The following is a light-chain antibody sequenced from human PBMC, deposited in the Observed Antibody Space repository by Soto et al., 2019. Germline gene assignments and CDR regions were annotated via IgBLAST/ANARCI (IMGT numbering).Light chain of an antibody. CDR2: GAS. Sequence: SVLTQSPGPLSLSPGERATLSWRASQSVSSNYLAWYQQKPGQAPRLLIYGASSRATGIPDRFSGSGSGTDFTLTISRLEPEDFAVYYCQQYGSSRTFGQGTKVDIK. V-gene: IGKV3-20*01. J-gene: IGKJ1*01. CDR1: QSVSSNY. CDR3: QQYGSSRT.